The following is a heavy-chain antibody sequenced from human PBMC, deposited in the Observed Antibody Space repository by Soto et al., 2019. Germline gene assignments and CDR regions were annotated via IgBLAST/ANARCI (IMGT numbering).Heavy chain of an antibody. Sequence: GGSLRLSCAASGFTFSGYSMSAVNWVRQAPGKGLEWVSYISDSGDRTYYADSVKGRFTISRDRSKNTVSLQMDSLRAEDTAVYYCAKDRGIIVKAGDAFDVWGQGTKVTVSS. CDR1: GFTFSGYSMSA. CDR3: AKDRGIIVKAGDAFDV. J-gene: IGHJ3*01. CDR2: ISDSGDRT. V-gene: IGHV3-23*01. D-gene: IGHD3-16*02.